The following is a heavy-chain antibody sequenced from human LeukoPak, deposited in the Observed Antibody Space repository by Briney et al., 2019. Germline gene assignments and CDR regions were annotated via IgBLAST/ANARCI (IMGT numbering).Heavy chain of an antibody. J-gene: IGHJ6*03. CDR2: IISSSSYI. Sequence: GGSLRLSCAASGFTFSSYSMNWVRQAPGNGLEWVSSIISSSSYIYYADSVKGRFTISRDNAKNSLYLQMNSLRAEDTAVYYCARDGYYYYYMDVWGKGTTVTVSS. V-gene: IGHV3-21*01. CDR1: GFTFSSYS. CDR3: ARDGYYYYYMDV.